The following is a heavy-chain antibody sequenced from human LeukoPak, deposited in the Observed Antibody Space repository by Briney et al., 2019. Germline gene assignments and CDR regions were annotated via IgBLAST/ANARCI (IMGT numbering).Heavy chain of an antibody. V-gene: IGHV3-30-3*01. CDR1: GFTFSSYA. CDR2: ISYDGSNK. Sequence: GGSLRLSCAASGFTFSSYAMHWVRQAPGKGLEWVAVISYDGSNKYYADSVKGRFTISRDNSKNTLYLQMNSLRAEDTAVYYCARESWALQHWGQGTLVTVSS. CDR3: ARESWALQH. J-gene: IGHJ1*01. D-gene: IGHD3-16*01.